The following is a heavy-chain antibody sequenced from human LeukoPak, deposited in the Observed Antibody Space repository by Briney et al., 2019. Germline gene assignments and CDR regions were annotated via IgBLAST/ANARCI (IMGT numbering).Heavy chain of an antibody. Sequence: SVKVSCKASGGTFSSYAISWVRQAPGQGLEWMGGIIPIFGTANYAQKFQGRVTITADESTSTAYMELSSLRSEDTAVYYCALNLPLDYYDSSGSPWGYWGQGTLDTVSS. D-gene: IGHD3-22*01. V-gene: IGHV1-69*13. CDR2: IIPIFGTA. CDR1: GGTFSSYA. J-gene: IGHJ4*02. CDR3: ALNLPLDYYDSSGSPWGY.